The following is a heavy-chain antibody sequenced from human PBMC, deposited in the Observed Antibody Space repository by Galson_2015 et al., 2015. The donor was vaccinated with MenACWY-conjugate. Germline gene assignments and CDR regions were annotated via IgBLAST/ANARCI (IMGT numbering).Heavy chain of an antibody. CDR3: AKYQGWDSSGSFRFYIEY. V-gene: IGHV3-23*01. Sequence: SLRLSCAASGFTFSIYTMTWVRQAPGKGLEWVSAISGTGGSTHYADSVKGRFTISRDNPKNTLYLQLNSLRAEDTAVYYCAKYQGWDSSGSFRFYIEYWGQGTLVTVSS. CDR1: GFTFSIYT. CDR2: ISGTGGST. J-gene: IGHJ4*02. D-gene: IGHD3-22*01.